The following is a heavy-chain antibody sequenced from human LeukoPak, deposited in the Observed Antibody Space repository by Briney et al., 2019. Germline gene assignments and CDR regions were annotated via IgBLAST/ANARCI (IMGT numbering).Heavy chain of an antibody. CDR2: ISYDGSNK. D-gene: IGHD4-17*01. CDR3: ARFYGDSHYYYYYVMDV. CDR1: GFTFSSYA. J-gene: IGHJ6*02. V-gene: IGHV3-30-3*01. Sequence: GGSLRLSCAASGFTFSSYAMHWVRQAPGKGLEWVAVISYDGSNKYYADSVKGRFTISRDNSKNTLYLQMNSLRAEDTAVYYCARFYGDSHYYYYYVMDVWGQGTSVIVSS.